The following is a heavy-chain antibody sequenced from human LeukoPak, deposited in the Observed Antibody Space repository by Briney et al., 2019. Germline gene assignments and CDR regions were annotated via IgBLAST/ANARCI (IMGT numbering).Heavy chain of an antibody. CDR2: ISYSGST. V-gene: IGHV4-39*02. CDR3: ARSQSGYKYGYHFDS. Sequence: PSETLSLTCSVSGGSFSSSSYYWGWIRQPPGKGLEWIGSISYSGSTFYNPSLKSRVTISVDTSKTHFSLKLSSVTAADTALYYCARSQSGYKYGYHFDSWGQGTLVTVSS. D-gene: IGHD5-18*01. CDR1: GGSFSSSSYY. J-gene: IGHJ4*02.